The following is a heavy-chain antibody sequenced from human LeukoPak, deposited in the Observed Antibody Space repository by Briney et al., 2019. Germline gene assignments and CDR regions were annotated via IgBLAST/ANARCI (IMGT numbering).Heavy chain of an antibody. J-gene: IGHJ4*02. CDR3: ARASYSYDINGWVPFDY. CDR1: GNSISRGDNY. D-gene: IGHD3-22*01. Sequence: SETLSLTCTVSGNSISRGDNYWSWIRQPAGKGLEWIGRIYTSGRTNYNPSLKSRVTISGDTSKNQFSLRLSSVTAADTAVYYCARASYSYDINGWVPFDYWGQGTLVTVSS. CDR2: IYTSGRT. V-gene: IGHV4-61*02.